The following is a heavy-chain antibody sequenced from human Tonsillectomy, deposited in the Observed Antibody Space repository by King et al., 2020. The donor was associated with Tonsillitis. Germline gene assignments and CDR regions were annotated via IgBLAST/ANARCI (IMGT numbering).Heavy chain of an antibody. J-gene: IGHJ6*02. V-gene: IGHV3-30*02. Sequence: VQLVESGGGVVQPGGSLRLSCAASGFTFNNYGMHWVRPAPGKGLEWVAFIRFDGSKKDYADSVKGRFTISRDNSKNTLSLQMNSLRAEDTAVYYCANSEYQSKYGGDYYGMDVWGQGTTVTVSS. D-gene: IGHD2-2*01. CDR3: ANSEYQSKYGGDYYGMDV. CDR1: GFTFNNYG. CDR2: IRFDGSKK.